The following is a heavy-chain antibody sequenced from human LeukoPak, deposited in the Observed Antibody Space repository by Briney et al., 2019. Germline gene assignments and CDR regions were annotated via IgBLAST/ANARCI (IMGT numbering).Heavy chain of an antibody. J-gene: IGHJ3*02. CDR1: GGSISSGSYY. V-gene: IGHV4-61*02. CDR3: AAAYSVSDAFDI. Sequence: PSETLSLTCTVSGGSISSGSYYWSWIRRIYTSGSTNYNPSLKSRVTISVDTSKNQFSLKLSSVTAADTAVYYCAAAYSVSDAFDIWGQGTMVTVSS. D-gene: IGHD5/OR15-5a*01. CDR2: IYTSGST.